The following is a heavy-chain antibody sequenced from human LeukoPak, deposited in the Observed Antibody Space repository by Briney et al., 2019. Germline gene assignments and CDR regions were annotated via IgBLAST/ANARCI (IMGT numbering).Heavy chain of an antibody. CDR2: IYTSGST. CDR3: ARDPDSSGWYRDAFDI. V-gene: IGHV4-4*07. Sequence: SETLPLTCTVSGGSISSYYWSWIRQPAGKGLEWIGRIYTSGSTNYNPSLKSRVTMSVDTSKNQFSLKLSSVTAADTAVYYCARDPDSSGWYRDAFDIWGQGTMVTVSS. J-gene: IGHJ3*02. CDR1: GGSISSYY. D-gene: IGHD6-19*01.